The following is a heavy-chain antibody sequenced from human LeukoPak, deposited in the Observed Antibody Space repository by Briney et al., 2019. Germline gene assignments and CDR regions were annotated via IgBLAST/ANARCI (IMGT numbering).Heavy chain of an antibody. D-gene: IGHD3-10*01. CDR2: ISYDGSNK. CDR3: ARVDRGSIGELLITGDDAFDI. CDR1: GFTFSSYA. Sequence: GGSLRLSCAASGFTFSSYAMHWVRQAPGKGLEWVAVISYDGSNKYYADSVKGRFTISRDNSKNTLYLQMNSLRAEDTAVYYCARVDRGSIGELLITGDDAFDIWGQGTMVTVSS. V-gene: IGHV3-30-3*01. J-gene: IGHJ3*02.